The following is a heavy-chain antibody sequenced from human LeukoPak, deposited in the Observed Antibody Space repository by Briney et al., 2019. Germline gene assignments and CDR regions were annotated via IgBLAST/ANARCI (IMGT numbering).Heavy chain of an antibody. CDR2: VLNDGST. D-gene: IGHD5-12*01. CDR1: GGSIGNYY. Sequence: SETLSLTCTVSGGSIGNYYWSWIRQPPGRGLEWIGYVLNDGSTNYNASLESRVSISVDTSKNQFSLKLSSVTAADTAVYYCARALPPSGVAKPIYYFDYWGQGTLVTVSS. J-gene: IGHJ4*02. V-gene: IGHV4-59*12. CDR3: ARALPPSGVAKPIYYFDY.